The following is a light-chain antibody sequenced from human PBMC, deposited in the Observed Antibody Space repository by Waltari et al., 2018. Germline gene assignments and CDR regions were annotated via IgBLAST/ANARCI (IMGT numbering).Light chain of an antibody. CDR3: TSYTTSTTWV. CDR1: SRDVATYKY. Sequence: QSALTQPASVSGSPGQSVTISCTGSSRDVATYKYVSWYQQHPGKVPKLMIYEVSNRPSGVSNGVSGSKSGNTASLTISGLQAEDEADYYCTSYTTSTTWVFGGGTKLTVL. CDR2: EVS. V-gene: IGLV2-14*01. J-gene: IGLJ3*02.